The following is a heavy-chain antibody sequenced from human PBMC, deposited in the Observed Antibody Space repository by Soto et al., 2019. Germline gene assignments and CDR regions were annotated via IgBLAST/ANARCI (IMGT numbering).Heavy chain of an antibody. V-gene: IGHV4-39*02. CDR3: AREDDSSGYHLDY. CDR2: IYYSGST. CDR1: GGSISSSSYY. D-gene: IGHD3-22*01. J-gene: IGHJ4*02. Sequence: SETLSLTCTVSGGSISSSSYYWGWIRQPPGKGLEWIGSIYYSGSTYYNPSLKSRVTISVDTSKNQFSLKLSSVTAADTAVYYCAREDDSSGYHLDYWGQGTLVTVSS.